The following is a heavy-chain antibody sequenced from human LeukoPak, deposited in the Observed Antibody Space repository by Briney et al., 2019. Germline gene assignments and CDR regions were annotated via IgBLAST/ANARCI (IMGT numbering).Heavy chain of an antibody. CDR3: ARVVLGGDIMGDYYYYMDV. Sequence: SETLSLTCTVSGGSISSSSYYWGWIRQPPGKGLEWIGNIYYSGSTYYNPSLKSRVTISVDTSKNQFSLKLSSVTAADTAVYYCARVVLGGDIMGDYYYYMDVWGKGTMVTVSS. V-gene: IGHV4-39*07. D-gene: IGHD2-15*01. CDR1: GGSISSSSYY. J-gene: IGHJ6*03. CDR2: IYYSGST.